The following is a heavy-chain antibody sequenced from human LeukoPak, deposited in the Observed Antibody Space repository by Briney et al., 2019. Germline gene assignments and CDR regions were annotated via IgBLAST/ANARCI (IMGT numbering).Heavy chain of an antibody. D-gene: IGHD2-8*01. V-gene: IGHV3-21*04. J-gene: IGHJ6*03. Sequence: GGSLRLSCAASGFTFSSYSMNWVRQAPGKGLEWVSSISSSSSYIYYADSVKGRFTISRDNAKNSLYLQMNSLRAEDTAVYYCARGAYCTNGVCVYYYMDVWGKGTTVTVSS. CDR3: ARGAYCTNGVCVYYYMDV. CDR2: ISSSSSYI. CDR1: GFTFSSYS.